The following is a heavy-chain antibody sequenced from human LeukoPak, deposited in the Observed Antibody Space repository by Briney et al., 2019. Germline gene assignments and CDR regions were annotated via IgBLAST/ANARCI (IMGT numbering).Heavy chain of an antibody. CDR2: ISTDGSRP. CDR1: GFPFSSHW. V-gene: IGHV3-74*01. D-gene: IGHD2-15*01. J-gene: IGHJ4*02. Sequence: GGSLRLSCAASGFPFSSHWMHWVSQAPGKGLVWVSGISTDGSRPRYADSVNGRFTISRDNAKNTLYLQMNSLRAEDTAVYFCVRDGQGSTPLDYWGQGTLVTVSS. CDR3: VRDGQGSTPLDY.